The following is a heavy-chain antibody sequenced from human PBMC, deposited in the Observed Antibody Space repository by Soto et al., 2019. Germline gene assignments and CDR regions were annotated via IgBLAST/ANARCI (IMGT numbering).Heavy chain of an antibody. CDR1: GLSFNNYY. CDR3: ARGDFCGGGYCYSSKDF. Sequence: SETLPLTCAVYGLSFNNYYWSWIRQPPGKGLEWIGQINHSGSTNYSPSLKSRVTMSVDTSKSQFSLKLSSVTAADTAVYYCARGDFCGGGYCYSSKDFWGQGTLVTVSS. J-gene: IGHJ4*02. D-gene: IGHD2-15*01. CDR2: INHSGST. V-gene: IGHV4-34*01.